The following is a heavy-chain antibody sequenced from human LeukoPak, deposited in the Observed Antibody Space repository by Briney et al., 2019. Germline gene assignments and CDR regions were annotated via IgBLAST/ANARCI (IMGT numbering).Heavy chain of an antibody. D-gene: IGHD3-10*01. J-gene: IGHJ4*02. CDR3: AKDRGIISDY. CDR2: IKQDGSEK. CDR1: GFTFSSYW. V-gene: IGHV3-7*03. Sequence: QPGGSLRLSCAASGFTFSSYWMSWVRQAPGKGLEWVAYIKQDGSEKYYVDSVKGRFTISRDNSKNTLYLQMNSLRAEDTAVYYCAKDRGIISDYWGQGTLVTVSS.